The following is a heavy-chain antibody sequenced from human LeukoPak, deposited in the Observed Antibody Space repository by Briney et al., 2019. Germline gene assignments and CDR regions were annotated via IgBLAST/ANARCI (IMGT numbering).Heavy chain of an antibody. D-gene: IGHD5-18*01. CDR2: INQDGSER. CDR3: ARDDPAMVI. V-gene: IGHV3-7*03. Sequence: PGGSPRLSCAASGFTFNIYSLHWVRQAPGKGLEWVANINQDGSERYYVDSVKGRFTISRDNAKNSLYLQMNSLRAEDTAVYYCARDDPAMVIWGQGTLVTVSS. CDR1: GFTFNIYS. J-gene: IGHJ4*02.